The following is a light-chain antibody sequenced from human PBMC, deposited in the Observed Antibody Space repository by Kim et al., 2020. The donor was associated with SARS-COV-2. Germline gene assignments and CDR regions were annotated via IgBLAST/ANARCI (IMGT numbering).Light chain of an antibody. J-gene: IGKJ2*01. CDR3: QQTNSFPYT. Sequence: SVSVGDRVTITCRESQDISSFLAVYQQKPGKVPKLLIYDATNLQRGVPSIFSGSGSGTDFTLTISSLQPKDFAIYYCQQTNSFPYTFGQGTNLDI. CDR1: QDISSF. V-gene: IGKV1-12*01. CDR2: DAT.